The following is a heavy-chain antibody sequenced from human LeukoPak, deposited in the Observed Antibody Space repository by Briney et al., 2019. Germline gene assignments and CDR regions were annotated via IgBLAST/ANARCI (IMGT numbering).Heavy chain of an antibody. Sequence: LRLSCAASGFTFDDYAMHWVRQAPGKGLEWVSGISWNSGSIGYADSVKGRFTISRDNAKNSLYLQMNSLRAEDTAVYYCARLGYCSGGSCFYYYMDVWGKGTTVTVSS. J-gene: IGHJ6*03. D-gene: IGHD2-15*01. V-gene: IGHV3-9*01. CDR2: ISWNSGSI. CDR3: ARLGYCSGGSCFYYYMDV. CDR1: GFTFDDYA.